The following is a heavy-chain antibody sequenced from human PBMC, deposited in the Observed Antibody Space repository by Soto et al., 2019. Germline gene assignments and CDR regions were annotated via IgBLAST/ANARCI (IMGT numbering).Heavy chain of an antibody. CDR2: IYPGNSNT. V-gene: IGHV5-51*01. CDR3: ARRTMDYGMDV. Sequence: GESLKISCEGSGYSFTSYWIGWVRQMPGKGPEWMGIIYPGNSNTRYSPSFQGQVTISADKSISTAYLQWSSLKASDTAMYYCARRTMDYGMDVWGQGTTVTVSS. J-gene: IGHJ6*02. CDR1: GYSFTSYW. D-gene: IGHD3-10*01.